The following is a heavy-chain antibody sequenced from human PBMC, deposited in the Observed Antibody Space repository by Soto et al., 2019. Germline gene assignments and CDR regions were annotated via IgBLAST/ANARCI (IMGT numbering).Heavy chain of an antibody. Sequence: QVQLQESGPGLVKPSQTLSLTCTVSGGSINSGGYCWSWIRQHPGKGLDWIGCISYGGSTSYNPSLTNRVTISVDTSKNQFSLKMNSVTAEDTAVYYCARGILVWGQGALITVSS. D-gene: IGHD3-16*01. CDR1: GGSINSGGYC. CDR2: ISYGGST. V-gene: IGHV4-31*03. CDR3: ARGILV. J-gene: IGHJ4*02.